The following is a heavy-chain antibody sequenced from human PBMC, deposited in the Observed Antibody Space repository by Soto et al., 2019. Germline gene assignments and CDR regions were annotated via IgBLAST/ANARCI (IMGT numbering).Heavy chain of an antibody. CDR1: GFTFSSYA. CDR2: ISGSGNSI. V-gene: IGHV3-23*01. CDR3: ARDSGEYERKPDGD. Sequence: EVQLLESGGGLVQPGGSLRLSCAASGFTFSSYAMSWVRQAPGNGLGWVSAISGSGNSIYYADSVKGRFTISRDNSKNTLYVHMNSLRADDTAVYDCARDSGEYERKPDGDWGQGTLVTVSS. J-gene: IGHJ4*02. D-gene: IGHD2-21*01.